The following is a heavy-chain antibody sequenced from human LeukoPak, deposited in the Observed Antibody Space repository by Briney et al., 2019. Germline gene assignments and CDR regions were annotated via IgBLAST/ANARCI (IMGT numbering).Heavy chain of an antibody. CDR2: VYTSGST. CDR3: ARAPGYCSTTSCEYYYYMDV. V-gene: IGHV4-4*07. D-gene: IGHD2-2*01. CDR1: GGSLSSYY. J-gene: IGHJ6*03. Sequence: PLETLSLTCTVSGGSLSSYYWSWIRQPAGKGLEWIGRVYTSGSTNYNPSLKSRVTMSIDTSKNQFSLEVSSVTAADTAVYYCARAPGYCSTTSCEYYYYMDVWGKGTTVTVSS.